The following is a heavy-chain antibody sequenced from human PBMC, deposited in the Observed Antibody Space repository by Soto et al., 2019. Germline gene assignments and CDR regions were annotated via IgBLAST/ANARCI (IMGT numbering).Heavy chain of an antibody. CDR1: GYTFTSYG. J-gene: IGHJ3*02. Sequence: ASVKVSCKASGYTFTSYGISWVRQAPLQGLEGLGWISAHNGNTNYAQKLQGRVTMTTDTSKSTAYMELRRLRSDDTAVYYCARCLSGYYLMVAFDIWGQGTMVTVSS. V-gene: IGHV1-18*04. D-gene: IGHD3-22*01. CDR3: ARCLSGYYLMVAFDI. CDR2: ISAHNGNT.